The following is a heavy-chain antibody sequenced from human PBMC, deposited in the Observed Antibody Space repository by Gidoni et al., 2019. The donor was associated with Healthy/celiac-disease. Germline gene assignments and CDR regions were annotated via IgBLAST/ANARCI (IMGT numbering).Heavy chain of an antibody. V-gene: IGHV3-21*01. J-gene: IGHJ4*02. CDR3: ARGGDYGPPARSYYFDY. D-gene: IGHD3-16*01. Sequence: EVQLVESGGGLVKPGGSLRLSCAASGFTFSSSSMNWVRQAPGKGLEWVSSISSSSSYIYYADSVKGRFTISRDNAKNSLYLQMNSLRAEDTAVYYCARGGDYGPPARSYYFDYWGQGTLVTVSS. CDR1: GFTFSSSS. CDR2: ISSSSSYI.